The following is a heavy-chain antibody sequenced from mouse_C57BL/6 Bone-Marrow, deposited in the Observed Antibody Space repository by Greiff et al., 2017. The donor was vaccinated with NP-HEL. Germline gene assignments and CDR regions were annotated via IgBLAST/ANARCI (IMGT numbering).Heavy chain of an antibody. V-gene: IGHV1-81*01. CDR2: IYPRSGNT. CDR1: GYTFTSYG. CDR3: ARFGELLAY. J-gene: IGHJ3*01. Sequence: LVESGAELARPGASVKLSCKASGYTFTSYGISWVKQRPGQGLEWIGEIYPRSGNTYYNEKFKGKATLTADKSSSTAYMELRSLTSEDSAVYFCARFGELLAYWGQGTLVTVSA. D-gene: IGHD2-1*01.